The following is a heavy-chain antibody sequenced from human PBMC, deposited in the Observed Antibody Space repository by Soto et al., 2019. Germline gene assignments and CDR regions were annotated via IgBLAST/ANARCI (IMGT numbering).Heavy chain of an antibody. V-gene: IGHV1-8*01. Sequence: ASVKVSCKASGYTFTSYDINWVRQATGQGLEWMGWMNPNSGNTGYAQKNQGRDTMTRNTSISTAYMELSSLRSEDTAVYYCARERSRGWYVDYGGQGTLVTVSS. CDR3: ARERSRGWYVDY. J-gene: IGHJ4*02. CDR2: MNPNSGNT. CDR1: GYTFTSYD. D-gene: IGHD6-19*01.